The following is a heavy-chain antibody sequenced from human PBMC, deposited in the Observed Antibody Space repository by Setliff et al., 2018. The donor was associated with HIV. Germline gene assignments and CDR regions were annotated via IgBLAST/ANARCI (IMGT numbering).Heavy chain of an antibody. CDR2: INSASGGT. V-gene: IGHV1-2*02. CDR3: ARDYLHVFDI. CDR1: GYMFIAYG. Sequence: ASVKVSCKTSGYMFIAYGMSWVRRAPGQGLEWMGWINSASGGTNYAQNFQGRVTVTRDTSINTAYVELNSLKSDDTAVYYCARDYLHVFDIWGQGTMVTVSS. J-gene: IGHJ3*02.